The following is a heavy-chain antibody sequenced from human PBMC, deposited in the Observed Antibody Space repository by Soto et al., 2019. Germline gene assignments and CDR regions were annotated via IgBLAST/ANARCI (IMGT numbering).Heavy chain of an antibody. Sequence: PSETLSLTCTVSGGSISSYYWSWIRQPPGKGLEWIGYIYYSGSTNYNPSLKSRVTISVDTSKNQFSLKLSSVTAADTAVYYCARSSSWYAHWFDPWGQGTLVTVSS. V-gene: IGHV4-59*01. D-gene: IGHD6-13*01. CDR3: ARSSSWYAHWFDP. J-gene: IGHJ5*02. CDR1: GGSISSYY. CDR2: IYYSGST.